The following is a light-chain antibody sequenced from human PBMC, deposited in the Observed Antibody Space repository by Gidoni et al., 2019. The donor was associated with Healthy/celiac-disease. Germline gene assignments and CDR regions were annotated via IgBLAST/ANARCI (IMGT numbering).Light chain of an antibody. CDR1: QSVLYSSNNKNY. V-gene: IGKV4-1*01. CDR2: WAS. J-gene: IGKJ2*01. Sequence: DIVMTQPPDSMALSLGERATINCKSSQSVLYSSNNKNYLAWYQQKPGQPPKLLIYWASTRESGVPDRFSGSGSGTDFTLTISSLQAEDVAVYYCQQYYSTPYTFGQGTKLEIK. CDR3: QQYYSTPYT.